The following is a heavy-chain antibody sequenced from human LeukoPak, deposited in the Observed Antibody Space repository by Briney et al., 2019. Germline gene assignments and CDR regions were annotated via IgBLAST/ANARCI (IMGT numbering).Heavy chain of an antibody. Sequence: LPGGSLRLSCAASGFTFSSYAMSWVRQAPGKGLEWVSAISGSGGSTYYAHSVKGRFTISRDNSKNTLYLQMNSLRAEDTAVYYCAKVFDSSGQEAFDIWGQGTMVTVSS. V-gene: IGHV3-23*01. D-gene: IGHD3-22*01. CDR1: GFTFSSYA. J-gene: IGHJ3*02. CDR2: ISGSGGST. CDR3: AKVFDSSGQEAFDI.